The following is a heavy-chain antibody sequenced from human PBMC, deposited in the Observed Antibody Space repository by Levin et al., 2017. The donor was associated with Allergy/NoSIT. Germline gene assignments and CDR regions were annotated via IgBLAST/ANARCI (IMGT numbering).Heavy chain of an antibody. D-gene: IGHD4/OR15-4a*01. CDR1: GFTFSDHY. J-gene: IGHJ3*02. CDR2: TRNKANSYTT. CDR3: ASGAMRDAFDS. Sequence: GGSLRLSCAASGFTFSDHYMDWVRQAPGKGLEWVGRTRNKANSYTTEYAASVKGRFTISRDDSKNSLYLQMNSLKTEDTAVYYCASGAMRDAFDSWGQGTMVTVSS. V-gene: IGHV3-72*01.